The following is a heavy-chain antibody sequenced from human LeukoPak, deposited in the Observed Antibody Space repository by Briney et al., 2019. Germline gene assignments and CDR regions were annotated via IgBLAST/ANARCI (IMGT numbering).Heavy chain of an antibody. CDR1: GFIFSNYG. CDR2: IWYDGSTK. V-gene: IGHV3-33*01. J-gene: IGHJ4*02. CDR3: AANFDF. Sequence: PGGTLRLSCAASGFIFSNYGMQWVRQARARGLEGVAGIWYDGSTKYYAASVKGRFTISRDNSKNMVYLQMNSLRAEDTAVYYCAANFDFWGQGTLVTVSS.